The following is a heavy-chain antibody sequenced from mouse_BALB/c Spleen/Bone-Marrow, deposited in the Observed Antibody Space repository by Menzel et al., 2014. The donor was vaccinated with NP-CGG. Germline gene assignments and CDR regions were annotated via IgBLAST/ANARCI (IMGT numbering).Heavy chain of an antibody. Sequence: QVQLQQPGAELVKPGASVKLSCKASGYTLTSYWMHWVKQRPGQGLEWIGEIDPSDSYTNYNQKFKGKATLTVDKSSSTAYMQLSSLTSEDSAVYYCARREYYGSSYLYFDYWGQGTALTVSS. CDR3: ARREYYGSSYLYFDY. D-gene: IGHD1-1*01. CDR1: GYTLTSYW. J-gene: IGHJ2*01. V-gene: IGHV1-69*02. CDR2: IDPSDSYT.